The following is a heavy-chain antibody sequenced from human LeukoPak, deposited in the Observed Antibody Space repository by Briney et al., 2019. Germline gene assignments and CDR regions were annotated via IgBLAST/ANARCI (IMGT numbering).Heavy chain of an antibody. Sequence: TGGSLRLSCAASGFTLSGYAMSWVRQAPGKGLEWVSAISGSGGSTYYADSVKGRFTISRDNSKNTLYLQMNSLRAEDTAVYYCAKDSVVPRGWGAFDIWGQGTMVTVSS. CDR3: AKDSVVPRGWGAFDI. J-gene: IGHJ3*02. CDR1: GFTLSGYA. CDR2: ISGSGGST. V-gene: IGHV3-23*01. D-gene: IGHD3-10*01.